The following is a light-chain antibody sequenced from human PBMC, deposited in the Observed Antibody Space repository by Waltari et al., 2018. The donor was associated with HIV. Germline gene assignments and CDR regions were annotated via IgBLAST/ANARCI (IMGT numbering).Light chain of an antibody. V-gene: IGLV1-40*01. CDR1: SSNIRAGYD. CDR3: QSYDSSLSGFV. J-gene: IGLJ1*01. CDR2: GNT. Sequence: HSVLTQPPSVSGAPGQRVTISCTGSSSNIRAGYDVPWYQHLPGTSPKLLIYGNTNRPSGVPDRFSGSKSGTSASLAITGLQAEDEADYYCQSYDSSLSGFVFGTGTKVTVL.